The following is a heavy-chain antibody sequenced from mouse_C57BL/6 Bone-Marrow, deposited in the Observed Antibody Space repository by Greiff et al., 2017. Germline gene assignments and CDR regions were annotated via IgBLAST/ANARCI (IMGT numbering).Heavy chain of an antibody. Sequence: VQLQQPGAELMKPGASVKMSCKASGYTCTSYWLTWVKPRPGQGLEWIGDIYPGSGSTNYNAKFKSKATLTVDTSSSTAYMQLSSLTSEDSAVYYCARSFSPSCFAYWGQVTLVTVSA. V-gene: IGHV1-55*01. CDR1: GYTCTSYW. J-gene: IGHJ3*01. CDR3: ARSFSPSCFAY. CDR2: IYPGSGST.